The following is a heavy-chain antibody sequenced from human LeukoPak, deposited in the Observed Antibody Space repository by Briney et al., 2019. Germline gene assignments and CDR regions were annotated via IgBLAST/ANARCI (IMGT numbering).Heavy chain of an antibody. CDR3: ARDYYYDSRSFDP. D-gene: IGHD3-22*01. Sequence: SETLSLTCTVSGYSISTGYYWDWIRQPPGKGLEWIGTFYHGGSTYYNPSLKSRVTISVDTSKNQFSLKLSSVTAADTAVYYCARDYYYDSRSFDPWGQGTLVTVSS. V-gene: IGHV4-38-2*02. CDR1: GYSISTGYY. J-gene: IGHJ5*02. CDR2: FYHGGST.